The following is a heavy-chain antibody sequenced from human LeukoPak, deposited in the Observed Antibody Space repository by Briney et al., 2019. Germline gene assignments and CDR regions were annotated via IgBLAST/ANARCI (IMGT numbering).Heavy chain of an antibody. V-gene: IGHV3-48*03. CDR1: ELTFTSYE. CDR3: ARGPSIAARYDAFDI. D-gene: IGHD6-6*01. J-gene: IGHJ3*02. CDR2: ISSSGNTI. Sequence: PGWSLRLSCAAPELTFTSYELNWVRQAPGKGLEWGSYISSSGNTISYADSVKGRFTISRDNAKNSLYLQVISLRAEDTAVYYCARGPSIAARYDAFDIWGQGTMVTVSS.